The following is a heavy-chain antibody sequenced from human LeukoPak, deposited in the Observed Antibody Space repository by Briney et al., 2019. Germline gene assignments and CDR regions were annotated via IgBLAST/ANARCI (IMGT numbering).Heavy chain of an antibody. CDR1: GYSFTSYW. CDR2: IYPSDSDT. V-gene: IGHV5-51*01. CDR3: ARRLGRPHWYFDL. D-gene: IGHD6-19*01. J-gene: IGHJ2*01. Sequence: PGESLKISCKGSGYSFTSYWIGWVRQMPGKGLEWMGIIYPSDSDTRYSPSFQGQVTISADKFISTAYLQWSSLKASDTAMYYCARRLGRPHWYFDLWGRGTLVTVSS.